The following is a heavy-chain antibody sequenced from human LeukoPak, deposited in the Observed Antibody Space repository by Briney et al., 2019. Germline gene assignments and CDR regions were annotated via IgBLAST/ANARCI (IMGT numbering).Heavy chain of an antibody. CDR3: ARDIREVGATLYFDY. CDR2: IYYTGTT. D-gene: IGHD1-26*01. Sequence: PSETLSLTCTVSGDSISSHLSSHYWSWIRQTPGKGLEWIGQIYYTGTTNYNPSLKSRVTISVDASKKQFSLKLTSVTAADRAVYYCARDIREVGATLYFDYWGHGTQVTVSS. CDR1: GDSISSHLSSHY. V-gene: IGHV4-61*01. J-gene: IGHJ4*03.